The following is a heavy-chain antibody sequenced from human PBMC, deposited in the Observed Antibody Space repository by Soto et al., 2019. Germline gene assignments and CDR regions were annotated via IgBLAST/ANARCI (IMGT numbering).Heavy chain of an antibody. D-gene: IGHD4-4*01. CDR3: ARDPTIDHDYSNYWTPPWYFDL. J-gene: IGHJ2*01. V-gene: IGHV3-13*01. CDR2: IGTAGDT. CDR1: GFTFSSYD. Sequence: EVQLVESGGGLVQPGGSLRLSCAASGFTFSSYDMHWVRQATGKGLEWVSAIGTAGDTYYPGSVKGRFTISRENAKNSLYLQMNSLRAEDTAVYYCARDPTIDHDYSNYWTPPWYFDLWGRGTLVTVSS.